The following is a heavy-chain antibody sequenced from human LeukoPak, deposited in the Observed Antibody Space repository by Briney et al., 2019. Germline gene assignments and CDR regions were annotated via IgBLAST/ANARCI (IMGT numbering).Heavy chain of an antibody. CDR3: ARAGLLWFGELNPDYYYGMDV. Sequence: SVKVSCKAAGYTFTDYYMHWVRQAPGQGLEWMGWINPNSGGTNYAQKFQGRVTMTRETSISTAYMELSRLRSDDTAVYYCARAGLLWFGELNPDYYYGMDVWGQGTTVTVSS. D-gene: IGHD3-10*01. J-gene: IGHJ6*02. V-gene: IGHV1-2*02. CDR2: INPNSGGT. CDR1: GYTFTDYY.